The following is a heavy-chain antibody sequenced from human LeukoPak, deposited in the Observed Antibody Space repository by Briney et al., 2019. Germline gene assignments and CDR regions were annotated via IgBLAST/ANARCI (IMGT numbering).Heavy chain of an antibody. V-gene: IGHV3-23*01. CDR1: GFTFSSYA. D-gene: IGHD3-3*01. CDR2: ISGSGGST. J-gene: IGHJ5*02. Sequence: GGSLRLSCAASGFTFSSYAMSWVRQAPGKGLEWVSAISGSGGSTYYADSVKGRFTISRDNSKNTLYLQMNSLRAEDTAVYYCAKNLFGVVHPSWFDPWGQGTLVTVSS. CDR3: AKNLFGVVHPSWFDP.